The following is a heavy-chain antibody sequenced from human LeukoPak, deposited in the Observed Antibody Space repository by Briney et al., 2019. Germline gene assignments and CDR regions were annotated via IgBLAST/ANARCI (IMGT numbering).Heavy chain of an antibody. Sequence: PGGSLRLSCAVSGFNFRHAAMTWVRQVPGKALEWVGLISFSGDNAYYADSVKGRFTISRDNAKNSLYLQMNSLRAEDTAVYYCARGGDYYDSSGYHDYWGQGTLVTVSS. D-gene: IGHD3-22*01. CDR1: GFNFRHAA. CDR3: ARGGDYYDSSGYHDY. J-gene: IGHJ4*02. CDR2: ISFSGDNA. V-gene: IGHV3-23*01.